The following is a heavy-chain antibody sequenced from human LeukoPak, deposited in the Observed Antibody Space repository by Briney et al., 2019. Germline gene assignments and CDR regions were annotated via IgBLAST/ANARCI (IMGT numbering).Heavy chain of an antibody. CDR2: IWSDSTNK. CDR1: GFTFSTYA. Sequence: GRSLRLSCAASGFTFSTYAMHWVRQAPGKGLEWVAVIWSDSTNKYYADSVRGRFTISRDDSKNTLYLQMSSLRAEDTAMYYCARDRLTTVTTFHFDYWGQGTLVTVSS. V-gene: IGHV3-33*01. D-gene: IGHD4-17*01. CDR3: ARDRLTTVTTFHFDY. J-gene: IGHJ4*02.